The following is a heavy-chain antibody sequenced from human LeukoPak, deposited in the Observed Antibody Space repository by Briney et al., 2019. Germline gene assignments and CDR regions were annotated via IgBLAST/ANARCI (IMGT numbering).Heavy chain of an antibody. J-gene: IGHJ3*02. D-gene: IGHD1-26*01. V-gene: IGHV4-61*02. Sequence: SETLSLTCTVSGGSISSGSYYWSWIRQPAGKGLEWIGRIYTSGSTNYNPSLKSRVTISVDTSKNQFSLKLSSVTAADTAVYYCARQGWELLSPYLDAFDIWGQGTMVTVSS. CDR3: ARQGWELLSPYLDAFDI. CDR2: IYTSGST. CDR1: GGSISSGSYY.